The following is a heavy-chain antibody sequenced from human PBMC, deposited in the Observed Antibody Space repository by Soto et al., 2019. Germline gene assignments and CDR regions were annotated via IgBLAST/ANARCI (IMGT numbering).Heavy chain of an antibody. J-gene: IGHJ4*02. D-gene: IGHD4-17*01. V-gene: IGHV3-30*18. CDR3: AKRLLRGTTLSVLDY. CDR1: GFTFSSFV. CDR2: LSYDGSKE. Sequence: GSRRLSCAASGFTFSSFVMHWVRQAPGKGLEWVALLSYDGSKEYYADSVKGRFSVSRDNSKNTLYLQMNSLRVEDTAVYFCAKRLLRGTTLSVLDYWGRGTLVTVS.